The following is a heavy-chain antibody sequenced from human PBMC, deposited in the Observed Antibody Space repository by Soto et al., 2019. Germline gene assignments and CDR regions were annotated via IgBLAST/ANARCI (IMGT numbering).Heavy chain of an antibody. J-gene: IGHJ4*02. D-gene: IGHD3-10*01. Sequence: QLVQSGPEVTKPGASVKVSCKTSGYNFTDFSITWVRQAPGQGLEWMGWVSPYYGNTKYTEKFQDRVTMTADTSTNTVYLELRTLTSDDTAIYYCARKVLLCDFWGQGTLVTVSS. V-gene: IGHV1-18*01. CDR1: GYNFTDFS. CDR2: VSPYYGNT. CDR3: ARKVLLCDF.